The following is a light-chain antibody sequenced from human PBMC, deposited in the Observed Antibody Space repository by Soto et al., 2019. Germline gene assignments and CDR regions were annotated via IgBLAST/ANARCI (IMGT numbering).Light chain of an antibody. CDR2: DNN. J-gene: IGLJ2*01. V-gene: IGLV1-51*01. CDR3: GTWDSSLSAVV. CDR1: SSNIGNNY. Sequence: QAVVKQPPSVSAAPGQKVTISCSGSSSNIGNNYVSWYQQLPGTAPKLLIYDNNKRPSGIPDRFSGSKSGTSATLGITGLQTGDEADYYCGTWDSSLSAVVFGGGTKLTVL.